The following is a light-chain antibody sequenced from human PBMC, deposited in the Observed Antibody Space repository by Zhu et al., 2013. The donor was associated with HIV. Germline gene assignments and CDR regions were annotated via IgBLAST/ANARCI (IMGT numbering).Light chain of an antibody. CDR2: AAS. CDR1: QSIDSY. CDR3: QQGFTTPRT. V-gene: IGKV1-39*01. J-gene: IGKJ1*01. Sequence: DIQMTQSPSSLPASVGDRVTIACRASQSIDSYLYWYQQKPGQAPQLLIYAASSLQPGVPSRFSGSGSGTDFTLTISSLQPEDFATYYCQQGFTTPRTFGQGTKVEIK.